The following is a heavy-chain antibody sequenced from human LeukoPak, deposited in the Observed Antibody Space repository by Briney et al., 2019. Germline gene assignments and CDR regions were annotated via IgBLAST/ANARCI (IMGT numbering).Heavy chain of an antibody. CDR1: GYTFTGYY. Sequence: VASVKVSCKASGYTFTGYYMHWVRQAPGQGLEWMGWINPNSGGTNYAQKFQGRVTMTRDTSISTAYMELSRLRSDDTAVYYCARDQDYYDSSGYYSPPDYWGQGTLVTVSS. V-gene: IGHV1-2*02. CDR3: ARDQDYYDSSGYYSPPDY. D-gene: IGHD3-22*01. J-gene: IGHJ4*02. CDR2: INPNSGGT.